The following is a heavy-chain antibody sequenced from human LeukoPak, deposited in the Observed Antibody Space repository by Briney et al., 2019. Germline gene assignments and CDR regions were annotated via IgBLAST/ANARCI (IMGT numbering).Heavy chain of an antibody. V-gene: IGHV3-21*01. Sequence: GGSLRLSCAASGFTFSSYSMNWVRQAPGKGLEGVSSISSSSSYIYYADSVKGRFTISRDNAKNSLYLQMNSLRAEDTAVYYCARARLILGSGTTLDYWGQGTLVTVSS. CDR2: ISSSSSYI. D-gene: IGHD3-10*01. CDR1: GFTFSSYS. J-gene: IGHJ4*02. CDR3: ARARLILGSGTTLDY.